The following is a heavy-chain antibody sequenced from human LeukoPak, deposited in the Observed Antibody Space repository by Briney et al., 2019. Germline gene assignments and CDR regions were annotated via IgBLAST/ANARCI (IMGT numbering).Heavy chain of an antibody. CDR3: ARDRGTAYFDY. CDR1: GFTVGSNY. CDR2: IYSGGST. D-gene: IGHD1-7*01. V-gene: IGHV3-53*01. Sequence: GGSLRLSCAASGFTVGSNYMSWVRQAPGKGLEWVSVIYSGGSTYYADSVKGRFTISRDNSKNTLYLQMNSLRAEDTAVYYCARDRGTAYFDYWGQGTLVTVSS. J-gene: IGHJ4*02.